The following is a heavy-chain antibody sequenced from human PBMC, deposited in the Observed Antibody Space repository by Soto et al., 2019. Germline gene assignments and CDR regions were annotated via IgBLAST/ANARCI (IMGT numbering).Heavy chain of an antibody. D-gene: IGHD6-13*01. CDR1: GYTFTGYY. J-gene: IGHJ1*01. CDR3: ARGGAAAAGTFQH. CDR2: INPNSGGT. Sequence: ASVKISCKASGYTFTGYYMHWVRQAPGQGLEWMGWINPNSGGTNYAQKFQGRVTMTRDTSISTAYMELSRLRSDDTAVYYCARGGAAAAGTFQHWGQGTLVTVSS. V-gene: IGHV1-2*02.